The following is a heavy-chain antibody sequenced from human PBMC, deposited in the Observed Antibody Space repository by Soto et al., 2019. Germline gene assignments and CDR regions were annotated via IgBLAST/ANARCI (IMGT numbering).Heavy chain of an antibody. CDR2: IVVGSAKT. J-gene: IGHJ6*02. Sequence: ASVKVSWKASGFSFTSSAVQWLRQARGQRPELIGWIVVGSAKTNYAQQYQERVTITWDLSTRTAYMELSSLRSEDTAVYYCAADWLGIAAAGTYYYYCMDVWG. D-gene: IGHD6-13*01. CDR1: GFSFTSSA. V-gene: IGHV1-58*01. CDR3: AADWLGIAAAGTYYYYCMDV.